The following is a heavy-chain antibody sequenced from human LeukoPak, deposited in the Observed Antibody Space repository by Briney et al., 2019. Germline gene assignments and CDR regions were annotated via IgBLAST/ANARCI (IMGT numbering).Heavy chain of an antibody. CDR2: IHHSGNT. CDR3: ASDILTGYSADY. J-gene: IGHJ4*02. CDR1: GGSISSDY. D-gene: IGHD3-9*01. V-gene: IGHV4-59*08. Sequence: SETLSLTCTVSGGSISSDYWSWIRQPPGKGLEWIGYIHHSGNTNYNPSLKSRVTISVDTSKNQFSLKLSSVTAADTAVYYCASDILTGYSADYWGQGTLVTVSS.